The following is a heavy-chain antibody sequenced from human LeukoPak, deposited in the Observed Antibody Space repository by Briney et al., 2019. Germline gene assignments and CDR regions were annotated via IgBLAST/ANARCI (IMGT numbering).Heavy chain of an antibody. Sequence: GGSLRLSCAASGFTVSSNYMNWVRQAPGKGLEWVSVIYSGGSTYYADSVKGRFIISRDNSKNTLYLQMSSLRAEDTAVYYCARGLVVVIATLDFWGQGTLVTVSS. CDR2: IYSGGST. V-gene: IGHV3-66*01. CDR3: ARGLVVVIATLDF. D-gene: IGHD2-15*01. CDR1: GFTVSSNY. J-gene: IGHJ4*02.